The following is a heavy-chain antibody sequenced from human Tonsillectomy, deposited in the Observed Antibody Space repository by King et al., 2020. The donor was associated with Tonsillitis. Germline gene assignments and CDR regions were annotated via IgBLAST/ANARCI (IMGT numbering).Heavy chain of an antibody. CDR2: ISSSSSYI. J-gene: IGHJ3*02. V-gene: IGHV3-21*01. CDR1: GFTFSSYS. CDR3: ARCLGQSGRAFDI. Sequence: VQLVESGGGLVKPGGSLRLSCAASGFTFSSYSMNWVRQAPGKGLEWVSSISSSSSYIYFADSVKGRSTISRDNAKNSLYLQMNSLRAEDTAVYYCARCLGQSGRAFDIWGQGTVVTVSS. D-gene: IGHD3-16*01.